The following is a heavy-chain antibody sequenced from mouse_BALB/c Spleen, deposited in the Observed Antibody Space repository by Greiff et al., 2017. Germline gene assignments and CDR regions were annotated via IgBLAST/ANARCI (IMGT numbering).Heavy chain of an antibody. V-gene: IGHV1-87*01. CDR2: IYPGDGDT. CDR3: ARNYGSSWGYFDV. D-gene: IGHD1-1*01. Sequence: LQESGAELARPGASVKLSCKASGYTFTSYWMQWVKQRPGQGLEWIGAIYPGDGDTRYTQKFKGKATLTADKSSSTAYMQLSSLASEDSAVYDCARNYGSSWGYFDVWGAGTTVTVSS. J-gene: IGHJ1*01. CDR1: GYTFTSYW.